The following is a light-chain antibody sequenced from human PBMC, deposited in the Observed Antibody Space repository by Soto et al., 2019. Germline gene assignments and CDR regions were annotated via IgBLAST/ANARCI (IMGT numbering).Light chain of an antibody. CDR1: SSDVGAYNY. CDR3: NSYAGNIGYV. V-gene: IGLV2-14*03. CDR2: GVS. J-gene: IGLJ1*01. Sequence: QSGLTQPASVSGSPGQSITISCTGTSSDVGAYNYVSWYQQHPGKAPKLMIYGVSNRPSGISNRFSGSKSGNTASLTISGLQPEDEADYYCNSYAGNIGYVFGTGTKLTVL.